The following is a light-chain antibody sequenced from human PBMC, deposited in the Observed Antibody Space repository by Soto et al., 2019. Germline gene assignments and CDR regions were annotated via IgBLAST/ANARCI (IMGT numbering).Light chain of an antibody. J-gene: IGKJ1*01. V-gene: IGKV3-15*01. Sequence: EIVMTQSPATLSVSPGERATLSCRASQSVSSNLSWYQQQPGQAPRLLLYRASIRATGIPARFSGGGSGTEFTLTIISLQSEDVAVYYCQQYNNWPPWTFGQGTKVEIK. CDR1: QSVSSN. CDR3: QQYNNWPPWT. CDR2: RAS.